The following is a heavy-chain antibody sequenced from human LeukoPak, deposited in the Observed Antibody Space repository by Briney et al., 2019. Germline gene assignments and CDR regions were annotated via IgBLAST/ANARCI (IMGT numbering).Heavy chain of an antibody. J-gene: IGHJ4*02. CDR3: AREDAGGTYSFDY. D-gene: IGHD1-26*01. CDR2: IYTSGIT. V-gene: IGHV3-66*01. Sequence: GGSLRLSCAVSGFTVSSNFMSWVRQAPGKGPEWVSVIYTSGITYYADSVRGRFTISRDNSKNTLYLQTDSLTAEDTAVYYCAREDAGGTYSFDYWGQGTPVTVSS. CDR1: GFTVSSNF.